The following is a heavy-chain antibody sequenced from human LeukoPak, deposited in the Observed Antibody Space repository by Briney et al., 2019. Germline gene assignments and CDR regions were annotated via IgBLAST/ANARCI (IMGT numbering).Heavy chain of an antibody. CDR1: GGSIGSNY. J-gene: IGHJ4*02. D-gene: IGHD6-19*01. CDR3: AKYGNSGWVIDN. CDR2: IYYTGST. V-gene: IGHV4-59*08. Sequence: SETLSLTCTVSGGSIGSNYWTWIRQPPGKGLEYIGYIYYTGSTNYNPSLKSRVTISVDTSKNQFSLKLSSVTAADTAVYFCAKYGNSGWVIDNWGQGTLVTVSS.